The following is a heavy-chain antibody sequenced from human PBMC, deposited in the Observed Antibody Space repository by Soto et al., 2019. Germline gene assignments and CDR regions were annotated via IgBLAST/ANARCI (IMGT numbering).Heavy chain of an antibody. CDR3: ARAGYSYGYSYYYGMDV. D-gene: IGHD5-18*01. CDR1: GGSFSGYY. Sequence: SETLSLTCAVYGGSFSGYYWSWIRQPPGKGLEWIGEINHSGSTNYNPSLKSRVTISVDTSKNQFSLKLSSVTAADTAVYYCARAGYSYGYSYYYGMDVWGQGTTVTVSS. V-gene: IGHV4-34*01. J-gene: IGHJ6*02. CDR2: INHSGST.